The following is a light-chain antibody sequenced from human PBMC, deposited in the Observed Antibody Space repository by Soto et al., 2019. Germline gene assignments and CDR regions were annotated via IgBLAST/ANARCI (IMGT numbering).Light chain of an antibody. CDR2: SNN. CDR1: SSNIGSET. V-gene: IGLV1-44*01. Sequence: QSVLTQPPSASGTPGQRVTISCSGSSSNIGSETVNWYQQLPGTAPKLLIYSNNQRPSGVPDRFSGSKSDPSASLAISGLQSEDEADYYCAAWDDSLNGWVFGGGTKLTVL. CDR3: AAWDDSLNGWV. J-gene: IGLJ3*02.